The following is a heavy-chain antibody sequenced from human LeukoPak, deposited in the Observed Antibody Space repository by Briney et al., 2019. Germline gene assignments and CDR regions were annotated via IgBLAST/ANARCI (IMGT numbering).Heavy chain of an antibody. CDR2: INHSGST. Sequence: SETLSLTCAVYGGSFSGYYWSWIRQPPGKGLEWIGEINHSGSTNYNPSLKSRVTISVDTSKNQLSLKLSSVTAADTAVYYCASLRDRGVTTNSYYFDYWGQGTLVTVSS. CDR1: GGSFSGYY. V-gene: IGHV4-34*01. J-gene: IGHJ4*02. CDR3: ASLRDRGVTTNSYYFDY. D-gene: IGHD3-10*01.